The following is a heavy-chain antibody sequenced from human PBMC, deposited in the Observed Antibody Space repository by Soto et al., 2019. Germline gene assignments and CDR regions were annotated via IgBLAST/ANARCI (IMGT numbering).Heavy chain of an antibody. J-gene: IGHJ2*01. CDR3: ARTIAAAGGRRYFDL. CDR2: ISSSSSYT. D-gene: IGHD6-13*01. V-gene: IGHV3-11*05. CDR1: GFTFSDYY. Sequence: QVQLAESGGGLVQPGGSLRLSCAASGFTFSDYYMSWIRQAPGKGLEWVSYISSSSSYTNYADSVKGRFTISRDNAXDSLYLQMNSLRVEDTAVYYCARTIAAAGGRRYFDLWGRGTLVTVSS.